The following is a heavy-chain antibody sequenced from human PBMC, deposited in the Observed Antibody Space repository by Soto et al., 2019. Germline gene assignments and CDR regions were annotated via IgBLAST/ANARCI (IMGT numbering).Heavy chain of an antibody. CDR2: IIPILGIA. Sequence: QVQLVQSGAEVKKPGSSVKVSCKASGGTFSSYTISWVRQAPGQGLEWMGRIIPILGIANYAQKFQGRVTITADKSTSTAYMELSSLRSEDTAVYYCARRIAAAGPLGYYGMDVWGQGTTYTVSS. CDR1: GGTFSSYT. D-gene: IGHD6-13*01. CDR3: ARRIAAAGPLGYYGMDV. J-gene: IGHJ6*02. V-gene: IGHV1-69*02.